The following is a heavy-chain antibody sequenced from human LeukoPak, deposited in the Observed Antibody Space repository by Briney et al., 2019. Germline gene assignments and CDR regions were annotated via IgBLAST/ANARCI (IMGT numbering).Heavy chain of an antibody. Sequence: GGSLRLSCAASGFTFNNYAMSWFRQAPGKGLEWVSTISGSGDNTYYADSVKGRFTISRDNSKNTLYLQMNSLRAEDTAVYYCANDFDYWGQGTLVTVSS. CDR3: ANDFDY. J-gene: IGHJ4*02. CDR1: GFTFNNYA. V-gene: IGHV3-23*01. CDR2: ISGSGDNT.